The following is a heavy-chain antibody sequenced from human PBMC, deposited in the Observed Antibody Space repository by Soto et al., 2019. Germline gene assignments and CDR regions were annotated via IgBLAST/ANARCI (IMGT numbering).Heavy chain of an antibody. CDR1: GFTFSSYA. CDR3: ARAGVAVAGAFDY. Sequence: GGSLRLSCAASGFTFSSYAMHWVRQAPGKGLEWVAVISYDGSNKYYADSVKGRFTISRDNSKNTLYLQVNSLRAEDTAVYYCARAGVAVAGAFDYWGQGTLVTV. V-gene: IGHV3-30-3*01. J-gene: IGHJ4*02. D-gene: IGHD6-19*01. CDR2: ISYDGSNK.